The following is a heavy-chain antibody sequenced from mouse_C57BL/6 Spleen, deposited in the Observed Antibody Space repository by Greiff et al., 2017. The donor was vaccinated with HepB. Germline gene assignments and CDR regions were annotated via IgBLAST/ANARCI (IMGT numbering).Heavy chain of an antibody. Sequence: VKLMESGAELVRPGTSVKMSCKASGYTFTNYWIGWAKQRPGHGLEWIGDIYPGGGYTNYNEKFKGKATLTADKSSSTAYMQFSSLTSEDSAIYYCARKNYGSSHSYWYFDVWGTGTTVTVSS. V-gene: IGHV1-63*01. CDR2: IYPGGGYT. D-gene: IGHD1-1*01. CDR1: GYTFTNYW. CDR3: ARKNYGSSHSYWYFDV. J-gene: IGHJ1*03.